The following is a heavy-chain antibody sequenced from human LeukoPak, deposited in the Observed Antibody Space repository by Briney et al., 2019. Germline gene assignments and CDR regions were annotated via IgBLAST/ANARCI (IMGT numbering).Heavy chain of an antibody. CDR1: GFTFSSYW. D-gene: IGHD2-21*01. CDR2: INSDGSST. CDR3: ARGRLYSSSPSSNWFDP. J-gene: IGHJ5*02. V-gene: IGHV3-74*01. Sequence: GGSLRLSCAASGFTFSSYWMHWVRHAPGKGLVWVSRINSDGSSTSYADSVKGRFTISRDNAKNTLYLQMNSLRAEDTAVYYCARGRLYSSSPSSNWFDPWGQGTLVTVSS.